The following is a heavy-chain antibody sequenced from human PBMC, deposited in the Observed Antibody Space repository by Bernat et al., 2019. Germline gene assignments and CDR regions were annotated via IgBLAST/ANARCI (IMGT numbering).Heavy chain of an antibody. Sequence: EVQLVETGGGLIQPGGSLRLSCAASGFTVSSNYMSWVRQAPGKGLEWVSVIYSGGSTYYADSVKGRFTISRDNSKNTLYLQMNSLRAEDTAIYYCAKGSEVYYYGMDVWGQGTTVTVSS. CDR1: GFTVSSNY. V-gene: IGHV3-53*02. J-gene: IGHJ6*02. CDR2: IYSGGST. CDR3: AKGSEVYYYGMDV.